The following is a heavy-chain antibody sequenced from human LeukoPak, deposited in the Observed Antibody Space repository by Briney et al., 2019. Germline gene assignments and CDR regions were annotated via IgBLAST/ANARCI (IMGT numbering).Heavy chain of an antibody. CDR3: ARATAYYYDSSGNWFDP. CDR2: IYYSGST. Sequence: SETLSLTCTVSGGCISSYYWSWIRQPPGKGLEWIGYIYYSGSTNYNPSLKSRVTISVDTSKNQFSLKLSSVTAADTAVYYCARATAYYYDSSGNWFDPWGQGTLVTVSS. CDR1: GGCISSYY. V-gene: IGHV4-59*01. J-gene: IGHJ5*02. D-gene: IGHD3-22*01.